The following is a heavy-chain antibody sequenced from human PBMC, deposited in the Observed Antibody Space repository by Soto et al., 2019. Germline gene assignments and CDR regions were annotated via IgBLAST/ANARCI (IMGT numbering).Heavy chain of an antibody. CDR3: ARELGQKFDY. V-gene: IGHV3-21*01. CDR2: ISSSSSYI. CDR1: GFTFSSYS. J-gene: IGHJ4*02. D-gene: IGHD3-3*02. Sequence: PGGSLRLSCAASGFTFSSYSMNWVRQAPGKGLEWVSSISSSSSYIYYPDSVKGRFTISRDNAKNSLYLQMNSLRAEDTAVYYCARELGQKFDYWGQGTLVTVSS.